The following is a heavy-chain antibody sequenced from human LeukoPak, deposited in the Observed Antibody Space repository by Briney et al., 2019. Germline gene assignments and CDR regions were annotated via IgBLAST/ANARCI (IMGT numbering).Heavy chain of an antibody. CDR1: GGSISSGGYY. V-gene: IGHV4-31*03. CDR2: IYYSGST. D-gene: IGHD3-16*02. CDR3: AREIVTYGMDV. Sequence: PSETLSLTCTVSGGSISSGGYYWSWIRQHPGKGLEWIGYIYYSGSTYYNPSLKSRVTISVDTPKNQFSLKLSSVTAADTAVYYCAREIVTYGMDVWGQGTTVTVSS. J-gene: IGHJ6*02.